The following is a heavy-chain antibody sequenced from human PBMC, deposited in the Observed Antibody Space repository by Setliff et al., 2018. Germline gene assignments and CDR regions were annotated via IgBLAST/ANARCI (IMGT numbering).Heavy chain of an antibody. V-gene: IGHV3-74*01. Sequence: GGSLRLSCAASGFTLSSYWMHWVRQAPGKGLVWVSRINSDGSRTDYADSVKGRFTISRDNAKNTLYLQMNSLRAEDTALYYCTRRSTSGYSGGACYQWYFDLWGRGTLFTVSS. CDR3: TRRSTSGYSGGACYQWYFDL. J-gene: IGHJ2*01. CDR2: INSDGSRT. D-gene: IGHD2-21*02. CDR1: GFTLSSYW.